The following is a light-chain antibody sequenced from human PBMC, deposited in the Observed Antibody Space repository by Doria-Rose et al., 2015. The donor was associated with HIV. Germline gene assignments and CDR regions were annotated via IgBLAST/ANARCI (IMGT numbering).Light chain of an antibody. J-gene: IGKJ1*01. CDR2: DGS. V-gene: IGKV3-20*01. CDR3: HQYGTSWT. Sequence: EIVLTQSPGTLSLSPGERATLSCRASQSFSSTYLAWYQQIPGQAPSLLIYDGSTRATGIPDRFSASGYGTDFTLTINRLEPEDFALYYCHQYGTSWTFGQGTKVEI. CDR1: QSFSSTY.